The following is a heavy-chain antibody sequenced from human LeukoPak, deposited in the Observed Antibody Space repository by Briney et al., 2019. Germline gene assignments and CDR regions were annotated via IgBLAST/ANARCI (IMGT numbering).Heavy chain of an antibody. J-gene: IGHJ6*02. CDR2: ISAYNGNT. D-gene: IGHD3-22*01. CDR3: ARVMDSSGYYDYYYGMDV. Sequence: ASVKVSCKASGYTFTSYGISWVRQAPGQGLEWMGWISAYNGNTNYAQKLQGRVTMTTDTSTGTAYMELRSLRSDDTAVYYCARVMDSSGYYDYYYGMDVWGQGTTVTVSS. CDR1: GYTFTSYG. V-gene: IGHV1-18*01.